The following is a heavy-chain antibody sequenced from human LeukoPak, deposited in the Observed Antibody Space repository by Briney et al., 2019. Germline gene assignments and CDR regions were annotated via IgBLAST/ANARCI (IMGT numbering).Heavy chain of an antibody. J-gene: IGHJ4*02. Sequence: SETLSLTCTVSGGAISSFFWSWIRQPPGKGLEWIGSMHYSGDSKYNPSLKSRVSLSIDTSKQQFSLRLSSVTAADTAVYYCARDLELERNRWNYFESWGQGTLVTVSS. CDR2: MHYSGDS. D-gene: IGHD1-1*01. V-gene: IGHV4-59*01. CDR3: ARDLELERNRWNYFES. CDR1: GGAISSFF.